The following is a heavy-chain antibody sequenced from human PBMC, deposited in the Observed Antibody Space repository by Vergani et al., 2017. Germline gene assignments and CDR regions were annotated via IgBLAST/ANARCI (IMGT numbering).Heavy chain of an antibody. CDR1: GGSFSGYY. J-gene: IGHJ6*03. D-gene: IGHD2-21*01. CDR2: INHSGST. Sequence: QVQLQESGPGLLKPSETLSLTCAVYGGSFSGYYWSWIRQPPGKGLEWVGEINHSGSTNYNPSLKSRVTIPVDTSKNQFSLKLSSVTAADTAVYYCARAASGRDWYYYYYIDVWGKGTTVTVSS. V-gene: IGHV4-34*01. CDR3: ARAASGRDWYYYYYIDV.